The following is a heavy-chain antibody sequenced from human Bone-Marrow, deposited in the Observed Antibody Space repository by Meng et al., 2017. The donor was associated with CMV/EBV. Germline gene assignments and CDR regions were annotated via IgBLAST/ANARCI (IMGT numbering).Heavy chain of an antibody. CDR2: VDTFGNIR. CDR1: GFTFSSYW. D-gene: IGHD6-13*01. V-gene: IGHV3-74*01. CDR3: ARSPEQQPGQDF. Sequence: GGSLRLSCAASGFTFSSYWMHWVRQAPGRGLVWLARVDTFGNIRHYADSVKGRFTISRDNAKNTVYLQMNSLRAEDTAVYYCARSPEQQPGQDFWGQGTRVTVYS. J-gene: IGHJ4*02.